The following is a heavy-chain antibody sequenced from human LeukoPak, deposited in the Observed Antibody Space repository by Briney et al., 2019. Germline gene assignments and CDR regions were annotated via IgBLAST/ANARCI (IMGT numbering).Heavy chain of an antibody. CDR3: ARDSYYDSSGYYSSEYFQH. CDR1: GYTFTGYY. Sequence: ASVKVSCKASGYTFTGYYMHWVRQAPGQGLEWMRWINPNSGGTNYAQKFQGRVTMTRDTSISTAYMELSRLRSDDTAVYYCARDSYYDSSGYYSSEYFQHWGQGTLVTVSS. D-gene: IGHD3-22*01. CDR2: INPNSGGT. J-gene: IGHJ1*01. V-gene: IGHV1-2*02.